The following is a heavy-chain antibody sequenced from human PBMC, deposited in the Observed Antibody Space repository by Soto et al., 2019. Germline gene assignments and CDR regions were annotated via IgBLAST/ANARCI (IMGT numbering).Heavy chain of an antibody. D-gene: IGHD3-16*02. Sequence: GGSLRLSCAASGFTFSSYAMSWVRQAPGKGLEWVSAISGSGGSTYYADSVKGRFTISRDNSKNTLYLQMNSLRAEDTAVYYCAKTHYDYIWGSYRFNWFDPWGQGTLVTV. CDR2: ISGSGGST. V-gene: IGHV3-23*01. J-gene: IGHJ5*02. CDR1: GFTFSSYA. CDR3: AKTHYDYIWGSYRFNWFDP.